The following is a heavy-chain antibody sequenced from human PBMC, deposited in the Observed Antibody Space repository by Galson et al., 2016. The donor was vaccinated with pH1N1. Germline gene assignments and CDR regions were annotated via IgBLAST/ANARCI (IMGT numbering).Heavy chain of an antibody. D-gene: IGHD4-17*01. CDR3: ARMRYGDYSDWFDP. Sequence: PALVKPPQTLTLTCTFSGFSLSTSGMCVSWIRQPPGKALEWLALIDWDDDKYYSTSLKTRLTISKDTSNTQVVLTMTNMDPVDTATYYCARMRYGDYSDWFDPWGQGTLVTVSS. CDR2: IDWDDDK. J-gene: IGHJ5*02. CDR1: GFSLSTSGMC. V-gene: IGHV2-70*01.